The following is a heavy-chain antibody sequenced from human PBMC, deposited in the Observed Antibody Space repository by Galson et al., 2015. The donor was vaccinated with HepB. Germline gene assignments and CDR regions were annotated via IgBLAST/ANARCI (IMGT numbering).Heavy chain of an antibody. CDR2: ISGNGDST. J-gene: IGHJ5*01. CDR3: AKGYGLFDS. Sequence: SLRLSCAASGFTFSYYAMAWVRQAPGKGLEWISGISGNGDSTFYVDSVKGRFTISRDNSKNTLYLQMNSLRAEDTALYFCAKGYGLFDSWGQGILVTVSS. D-gene: IGHD5-18*01. CDR1: GFTFSYYA. V-gene: IGHV3-23*01.